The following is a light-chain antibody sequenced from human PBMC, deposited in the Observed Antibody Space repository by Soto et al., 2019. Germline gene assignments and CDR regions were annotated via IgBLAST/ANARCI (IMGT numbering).Light chain of an antibody. CDR2: DAS. CDR1: QSVSSY. V-gene: IGKV3-11*01. J-gene: IGKJ3*01. Sequence: EIVLTQSPATLSLSPGERATLSCRASQSVSSYLAWYQRKPGKAPRLLIYDASNRATGIPARFSGSGSATDFTLIISSLEPEDFAVSYCQQRSNWLFTFGPGTKVDIK. CDR3: QQRSNWLFT.